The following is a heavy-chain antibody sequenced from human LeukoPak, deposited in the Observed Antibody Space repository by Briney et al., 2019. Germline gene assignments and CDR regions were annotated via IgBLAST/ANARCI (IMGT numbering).Heavy chain of an antibody. CDR3: ARGKGYCSGRSCYSAARPLYFDY. V-gene: IGHV4-34*01. CDR2: INHSGST. D-gene: IGHD2-15*01. CDR1: GGTFSGYY. J-gene: IGHJ4*02. Sequence: SETLSLTCGVYGGTFSGYYCSWIRQPPGKGLEWIGEINHSGSTNYNPSLKSRVTISVDTSKNQFSLKLSSVTAADTAVYYCARGKGYCSGRSCYSAARPLYFDYWAQGTLVTVSS.